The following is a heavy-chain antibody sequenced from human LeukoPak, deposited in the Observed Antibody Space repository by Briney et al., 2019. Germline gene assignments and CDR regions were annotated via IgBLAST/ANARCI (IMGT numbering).Heavy chain of an antibody. J-gene: IGHJ4*02. V-gene: IGHV1-46*01. Sequence: ASVKVSCKASGYTFTSYYMHWVRQAPGQGLEWMGIINPSGGSTSYAQKFQGGVTMTRDTSTSTVYTELSSLRSEDTAVYYCARVLAGYFDYWGQGTLVTVSS. CDR3: ARVLAGYFDY. CDR1: GYTFTSYY. CDR2: INPSGGST.